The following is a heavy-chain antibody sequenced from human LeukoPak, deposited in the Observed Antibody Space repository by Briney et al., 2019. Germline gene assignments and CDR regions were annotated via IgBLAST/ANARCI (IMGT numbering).Heavy chain of an antibody. D-gene: IGHD1-26*01. CDR3: ARDRILGSYYIDY. J-gene: IGHJ4*02. CDR1: GFTFSSYS. Sequence: GGSLRLSCAASGFTFSSYSMNWVRQAPGKGLEWVSSISSSSSTIYYADSVKGRFTISRDNAKNSLYLQMNSLRAEDTAVYYCARDRILGSYYIDYWGQGTLVTVSS. CDR2: ISSSSSTI. V-gene: IGHV3-48*04.